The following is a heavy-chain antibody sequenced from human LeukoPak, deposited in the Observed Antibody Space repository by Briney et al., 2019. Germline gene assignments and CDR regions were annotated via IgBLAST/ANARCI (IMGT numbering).Heavy chain of an antibody. CDR3: ATISAQTFDI. D-gene: IGHD5-24*01. CDR1: GFTFSTYW. Sequence: GGSLRLSCVGSGFTFSTYWVNWVRQAPGKGLEWVANIKPDGSDKYYVDSARGRFTVSRDNAKNSAFLQTNSLRAEDTAIYYCATISAQTFDIWGQGTLVSVSS. CDR2: IKPDGSDK. V-gene: IGHV3-7*01. J-gene: IGHJ3*02.